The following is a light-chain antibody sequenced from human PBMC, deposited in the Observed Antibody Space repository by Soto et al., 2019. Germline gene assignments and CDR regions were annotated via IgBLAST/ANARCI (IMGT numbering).Light chain of an antibody. CDR1: SSNIGSNA. CDR2: SNN. CDR3: AAWGDSRQGV. Sequence: QSVLTQPPSASGTPGQRVTISCSGSSSNIGSNAVSWYRQLPGTAPKLLIYSNNQRPPGVPDRFSGSKSGTSASLAISGLQSEDEADYFCAAWGDSRQGVFGTGTKVTVL. V-gene: IGLV1-44*01. J-gene: IGLJ1*01.